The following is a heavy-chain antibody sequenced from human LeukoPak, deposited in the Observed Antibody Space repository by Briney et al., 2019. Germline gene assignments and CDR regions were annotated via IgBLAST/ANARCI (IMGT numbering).Heavy chain of an antibody. CDR3: ARDLSGSEARGFYFDN. CDR2: ISSSSSPT. CDR1: GFTFSSYS. V-gene: IGHV3-48*04. J-gene: IGHJ4*02. D-gene: IGHD3-22*01. Sequence: GGSLRLSCAASGFTFSSYSMNWVRQAPGKGLEWVSYISSSSSPTYYTDSVKGRFIISRDNAKNSLYLQMNSLRAEDTAVYYCARDLSGSEARGFYFDNWGQGALVTVFS.